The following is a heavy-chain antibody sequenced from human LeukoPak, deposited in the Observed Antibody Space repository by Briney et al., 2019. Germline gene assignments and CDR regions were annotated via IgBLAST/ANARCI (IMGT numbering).Heavy chain of an antibody. Sequence: ASVKVSCTASGYTFTSYGISWVRQAPGQGLEWMGWISAYNGNTNYAQKLQGRVTMTTDTSTSTAYMELRSLRSDDTAVYYCARVADILTPITYYYYYGMDVWGQGTTVTVSS. J-gene: IGHJ6*02. CDR3: ARVADILTPITYYYYYGMDV. D-gene: IGHD3-9*01. CDR1: GYTFTSYG. V-gene: IGHV1-18*01. CDR2: ISAYNGNT.